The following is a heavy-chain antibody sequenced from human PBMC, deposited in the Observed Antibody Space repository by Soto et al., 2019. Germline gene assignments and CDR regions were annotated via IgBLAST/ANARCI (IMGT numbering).Heavy chain of an antibody. D-gene: IGHD4-4*01. CDR2: IYYSGST. CDR3: ARDRGKDYSNYDYYYYGMDV. CDR1: GGSVSSGSYY. J-gene: IGHJ6*02. Sequence: SETLSLTCTVSGGSVSSGSYYWSWIRQPPGKGLEWIGYIYYSGSTNYNPSLKSRVTISVDTSKNQFSLKLSSVTAADTAVYYCARDRGKDYSNYDYYYYGMDVWGQGTTVTVSS. V-gene: IGHV4-61*01.